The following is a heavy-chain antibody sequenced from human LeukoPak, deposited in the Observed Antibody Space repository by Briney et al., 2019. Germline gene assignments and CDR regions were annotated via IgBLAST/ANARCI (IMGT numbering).Heavy chain of an antibody. V-gene: IGHV5-51*01. D-gene: IGHD3-22*01. J-gene: IGHJ3*02. CDR3: ARQRGGVVVIRAFDI. CDR1: GYSFTSYW. Sequence: GESLKISCKGSGYSFTSYWIGWVRQMPGKGLEWMGIIYPGDSDTRYSPSFQGQVTISADKSISTAYLQWSSLKASDTAMYYCARQRGGVVVIRAFDIWGQGTMVTVSS. CDR2: IYPGDSDT.